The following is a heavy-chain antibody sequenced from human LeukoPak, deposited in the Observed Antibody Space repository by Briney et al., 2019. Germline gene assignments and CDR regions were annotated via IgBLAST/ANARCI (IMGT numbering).Heavy chain of an antibody. V-gene: IGHV3-23*01. D-gene: IGHD3-10*01. CDR2: ISGSGGST. Sequence: GGSLRLSCVASGFTFSSYAMSWVRQAPGKGLEWVSAISGSGGSTYYADSVKGRFTISRDNSKNTLYLQMNSLRAEDTAVYYCAKAGSGRKVYYYYMDVWGKGTTVTVSS. CDR3: AKAGSGRKVYYYYMDV. J-gene: IGHJ6*03. CDR1: GFTFSSYA.